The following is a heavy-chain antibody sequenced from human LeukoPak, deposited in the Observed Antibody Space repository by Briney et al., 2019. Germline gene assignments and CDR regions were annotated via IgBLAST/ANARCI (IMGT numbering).Heavy chain of an antibody. D-gene: IGHD3-10*01. V-gene: IGHV3-21*01. CDR2: ISSSSSYI. Sequence: GGSLRLSCAASGFTFSSYSMNWVRQAPGKWLEWVSSISSSSSYIYYADSVKGRFTISRDNAKNSLYLQMNSLRAEDTAVYYCARYSYGSGSYGDWGQGTLVTVSS. CDR3: ARYSYGSGSYGD. CDR1: GFTFSSYS. J-gene: IGHJ4*02.